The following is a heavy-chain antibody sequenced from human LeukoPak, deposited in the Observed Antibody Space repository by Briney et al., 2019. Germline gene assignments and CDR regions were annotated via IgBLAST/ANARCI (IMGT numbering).Heavy chain of an antibody. CDR3: ATVCSATYSYAGVSFDY. CDR1: GYTLTELS. V-gene: IGHV1-24*01. D-gene: IGHD5-18*01. Sequence: ASVKVSCKISGYTLTELSMHWVRQAPGKGLEWMGGFDPEDGETIYAQKFQGRVTMTEDTSTDTAYMELSSLRSEDTAVYYCATVCSATYSYAGVSFDYWGQGTLVTVSS. J-gene: IGHJ4*02. CDR2: FDPEDGET.